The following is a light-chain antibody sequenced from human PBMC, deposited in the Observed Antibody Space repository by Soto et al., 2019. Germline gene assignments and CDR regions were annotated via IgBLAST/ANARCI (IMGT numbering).Light chain of an antibody. CDR3: QQRSNWLT. CDR2: DAS. J-gene: IGKJ4*01. Sequence: EIVLTQSPATLSLSPGGRATPSCRASQSVSSYLAWYQQKPGQAPRLLIYDASNRATGIPARFSGSGSGTDFTLTISSLEPEDFAVYYCQQRSNWLTFGGGTKVDIK. CDR1: QSVSSY. V-gene: IGKV3-11*01.